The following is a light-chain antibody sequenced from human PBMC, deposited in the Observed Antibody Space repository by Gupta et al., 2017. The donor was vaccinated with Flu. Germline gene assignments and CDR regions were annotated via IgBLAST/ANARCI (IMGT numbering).Light chain of an antibody. V-gene: IGKV1-16*01. CDR2: TAS. Sequence: DIQITQSPSSLSASVGDRVTITCRASQDTSNFLAWFQQKPGKAPQSLIHTASSLLSGVPSRFSGSGFGTDFTLTISSLQPEDFATYYCQQYNSYPLTFGPGTKVEIK. CDR1: QDTSNF. J-gene: IGKJ3*01. CDR3: QQYNSYPLT.